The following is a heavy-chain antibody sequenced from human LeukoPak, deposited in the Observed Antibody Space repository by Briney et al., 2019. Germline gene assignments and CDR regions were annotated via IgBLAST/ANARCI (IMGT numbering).Heavy chain of an antibody. V-gene: IGHV3-21*01. CDR1: GFTFSSYS. Sequence: NPGGSLRLSCAASGFTFSSYSMNWVRQAPGKGLEWVSSISSSSTYIYYADSVRGRFTISRDNAKNSLYLQMNSLRAEDTAVYYCARDGQFGGFDYWGQGTLVTVSS. J-gene: IGHJ4*02. CDR3: ARDGQFGGFDY. D-gene: IGHD3-16*01. CDR2: ISSSSTYI.